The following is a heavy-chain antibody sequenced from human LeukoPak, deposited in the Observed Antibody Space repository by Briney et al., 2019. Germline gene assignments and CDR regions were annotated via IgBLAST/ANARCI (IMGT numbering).Heavy chain of an antibody. Sequence: EASVKVSCKASGYTFTGYYMHWVRQAPGQGLEWMGWINPNSGGTNYAQKFQGRVTMTRDTSICTAYMELSRLRSDDTAVYYCARGALSGSYYVNYWGQGTLVTVSS. CDR2: INPNSGGT. J-gene: IGHJ4*02. CDR3: ARGALSGSYYVNY. CDR1: GYTFTGYY. D-gene: IGHD1-26*01. V-gene: IGHV1-2*02.